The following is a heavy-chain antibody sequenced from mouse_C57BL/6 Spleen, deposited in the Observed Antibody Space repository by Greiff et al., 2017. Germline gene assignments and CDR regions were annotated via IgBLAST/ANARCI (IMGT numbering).Heavy chain of an antibody. V-gene: IGHV1-82*01. Sequence: VQLQQSGPELVKPGASVKMSCKASGYTFTDYNMHWVKQSHGKSLEWIGRIYPGDGDTNYNGKFKGKATLTADKSSSTAYMQLSSLTSEDSAVYFCAIGGYGYDGGAYWGQGTLVTVSA. J-gene: IGHJ3*01. CDR3: AIGGYGYDGGAY. CDR1: GYTFTDYN. CDR2: IYPGDGDT. D-gene: IGHD2-2*01.